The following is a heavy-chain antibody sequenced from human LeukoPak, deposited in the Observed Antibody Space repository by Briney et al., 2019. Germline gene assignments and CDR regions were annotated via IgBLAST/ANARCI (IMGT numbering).Heavy chain of an antibody. CDR3: TRDNYDFWSGYPPDYYYYYMDV. D-gene: IGHD3-3*01. J-gene: IGHJ6*03. CDR2: IRSKAYGGTT. CDR1: GFTSGDYA. Sequence: PGGSLRLSCTASGFTSGDYAMSWFRQAPGKGLEWVGFIRSKAYGGTTEYAASVKGRFTISRDDSKSIAYLQMNSLKTEDTAVYYCTRDNYDFWSGYPPDYYYYYMDVWGKGTTVTVSS. V-gene: IGHV3-49*03.